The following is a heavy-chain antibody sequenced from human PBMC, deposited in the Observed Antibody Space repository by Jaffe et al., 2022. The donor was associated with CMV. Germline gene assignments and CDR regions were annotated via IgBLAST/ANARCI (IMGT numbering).Heavy chain of an antibody. CDR1: GGSISSSSYY. CDR2: IYYSGST. J-gene: IGHJ5*02. D-gene: IGHD3-22*01. V-gene: IGHV4-39*01. Sequence: QLQLQESGPGLVKPSETLSLTCTVSGGSISSSSYYWGWIRQPPGKGLEWIGSIYYSGSTYYNPSLKSRVTISVDTSKNQFSLKLSSVTAADTAVYYCARHLFSYYYDSSGYHQFDPWGQGTLVTVSS. CDR3: ARHLFSYYYDSSGYHQFDP.